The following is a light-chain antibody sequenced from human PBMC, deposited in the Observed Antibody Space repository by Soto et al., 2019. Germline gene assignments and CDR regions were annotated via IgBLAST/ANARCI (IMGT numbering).Light chain of an antibody. CDR1: QSISTTS. CDR2: GAS. J-gene: IGKJ1*01. Sequence: VLTQTTGTLSLSRGERATLSCRASQSISTTSLTWYQQRPGQPPRLLIYGASNRATDIADRFSGSGSGTDFTLTISGVEPEDFAVYYCQQFATSPRTFGQGTKVDIK. CDR3: QQFATSPRT. V-gene: IGKV3-20*01.